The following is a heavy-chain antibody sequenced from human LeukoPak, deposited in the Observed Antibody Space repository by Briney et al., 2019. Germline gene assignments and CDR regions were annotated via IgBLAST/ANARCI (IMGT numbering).Heavy chain of an antibody. J-gene: IGHJ4*02. D-gene: IGHD3-16*01. CDR2: IYSSGST. CDR1: GGSISRFY. V-gene: IGHV4-4*07. Sequence: PSETLSLTCTVSGGSISRFYWSWIRQPAGKGLEWIGRIYSSGSTNYNPSLKSRVTISVDTSKNQFSLNLTSATAADTAVYYCAREGGRNSFDSWGQGTLVTVSS. CDR3: AREGGRNSFDS.